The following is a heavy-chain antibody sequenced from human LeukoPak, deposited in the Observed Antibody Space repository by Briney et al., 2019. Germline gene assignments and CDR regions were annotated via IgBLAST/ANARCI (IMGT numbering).Heavy chain of an antibody. Sequence: PGGSLRLSCAASGFTFITYSMNWVRQAPGKGLEWISYISSGSNTIYYADSVKGRFTISRDNARNSLFLQMNSLGAEDTAVYYCARRVGATYYFDWWGQGTLVTVSS. J-gene: IGHJ4*02. D-gene: IGHD1-26*01. CDR1: GFTFITYS. CDR2: ISSGSNTI. CDR3: ARRVGATYYFDW. V-gene: IGHV3-48*01.